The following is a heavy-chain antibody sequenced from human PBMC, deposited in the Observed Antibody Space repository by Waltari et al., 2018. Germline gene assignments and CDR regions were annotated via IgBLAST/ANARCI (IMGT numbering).Heavy chain of an antibody. D-gene: IGHD3-22*01. Sequence: QVQLQESGPGLVKPSETLSLPCVASDYSLTMTGCFWHWARQAPGKGLEDIGCTSKDGWTHCSPPLKGRSYRAVDAAKRQFSLRLTSVTATDTCVYYCVRSSEWMGHGLDLWGQGTTVTVS. CDR1: DYSLTMTGCF. J-gene: IGHJ6*02. CDR3: VRSSEWMGHGLDL. CDR2: TSKDGWT. V-gene: IGHV4-38-2*01.